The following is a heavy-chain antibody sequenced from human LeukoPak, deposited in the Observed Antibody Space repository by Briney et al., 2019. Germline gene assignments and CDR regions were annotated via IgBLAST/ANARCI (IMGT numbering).Heavy chain of an antibody. V-gene: IGHV4-4*07. Sequence: SETLSLTCTVSGGSISTYYWSWTRQPAGKGLEWIGRIYTSGSTNYNPSLKSRVTMSADTSKNQFSLNLISMTAADTAVYFCARGTNGGGFDYWGQGTLVPVSS. CDR3: ARGTNGGGFDY. J-gene: IGHJ4*02. CDR2: IYTSGST. CDR1: GGSISTYY. D-gene: IGHD3-16*01.